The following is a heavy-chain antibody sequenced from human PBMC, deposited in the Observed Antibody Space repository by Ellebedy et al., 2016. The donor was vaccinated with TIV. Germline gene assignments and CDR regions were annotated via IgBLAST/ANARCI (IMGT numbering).Heavy chain of an antibody. CDR2: ISGSGGST. Sequence: GGSLRLXCAASGFTFSSYAMSWVRQAPGKGLEWVSAISGSGGSTYYADSVKGRFTISRDNSKNTLYLQMNSLRAEDTAVYYCAKDYPLEWFGELFGYWGQGTLVTVSS. CDR1: GFTFSSYA. V-gene: IGHV3-23*01. J-gene: IGHJ4*02. CDR3: AKDYPLEWFGELFGY. D-gene: IGHD3-10*01.